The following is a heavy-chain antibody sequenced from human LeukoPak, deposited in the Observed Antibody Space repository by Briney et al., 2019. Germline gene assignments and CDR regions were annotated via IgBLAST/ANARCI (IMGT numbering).Heavy chain of an antibody. CDR3: ARSYDSSGYYFDY. CDR2: IIPIFGTA. V-gene: IGHV1-69*05. J-gene: IGHJ4*02. Sequence: ASVKVSCKASGGTFSSYAISWVRQAPGQGLEWMGRIIPIFGTANYAQKFQGRVTITTGESTSTAYMELSNLRSEDRAVYNCARSYDSSGYYFDYWGQGTLVTVSS. D-gene: IGHD3-22*01. CDR1: GGTFSSYA.